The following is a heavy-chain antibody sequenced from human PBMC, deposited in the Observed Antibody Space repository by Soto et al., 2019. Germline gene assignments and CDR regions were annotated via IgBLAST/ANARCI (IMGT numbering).Heavy chain of an antibody. CDR3: ARRDSCGFYRYCDS. CDR1: GGTFSTNP. J-gene: IGHJ4*02. D-gene: IGHD3-22*01. CDR2: TGSGTGPG. Sequence: QVQLVQSGAEVKKPGSSVKVSCKASGGTFSTNPISWVRQAPGQGLEWMGGTGSGTGPGNDAQKFQGRFTITVNKSTSTVYMELGSLSSEDTAVYYCARRDSCGFYRYCDSWGQGTLVTFSS. V-gene: IGHV1-69*06.